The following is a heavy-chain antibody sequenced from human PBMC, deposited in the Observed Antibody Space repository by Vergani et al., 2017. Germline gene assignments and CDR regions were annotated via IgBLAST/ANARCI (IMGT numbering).Heavy chain of an antibody. D-gene: IGHD3-16*01. CDR1: GFTFSSYS. CDR3: EGDSQVYGAFDV. J-gene: IGHJ3*01. V-gene: IGHV3-21*01. CDR2: ISSSSSYI. Sequence: VQLVESGGGLVKPGGSLRLSCAAFGFTFSSYSMNWVRPAPGKGLEWVSSISSSSSYIYYADSVKGRFTISRDNAKNSLYLKMNSLRAEETAVYYCEGDSQVYGAFDVWGQGTMVTVSS.